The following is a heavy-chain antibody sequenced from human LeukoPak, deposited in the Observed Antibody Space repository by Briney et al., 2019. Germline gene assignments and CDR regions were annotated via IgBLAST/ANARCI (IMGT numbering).Heavy chain of an antibody. J-gene: IGHJ6*03. CDR2: IYYSGST. Sequence: SQTLSLTCTVSGGSISNGGYYWSWTRQHPGKGLEWIGYIYYSGSTYYNPSLKSPITISVDTSKNQFSLKLSSVTAADTAVYYCARVDGDYGDYYYYMDVWGEGTTVTVSS. CDR3: ARVDGDYGDYYYYMDV. V-gene: IGHV4-31*01. D-gene: IGHD4-17*01. CDR1: GGSISNGGYY.